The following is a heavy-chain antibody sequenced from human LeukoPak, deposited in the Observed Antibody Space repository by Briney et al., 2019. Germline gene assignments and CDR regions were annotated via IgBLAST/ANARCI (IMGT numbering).Heavy chain of an antibody. CDR3: TRGIAALLDAFDI. J-gene: IGHJ3*02. CDR1: GYTFTGYY. V-gene: IGHV1-2*02. Sequence: ASVKVSCKASGYTFTGYYMHWVRQAPGQGLEWTGWINPNSGGTNYAQKFQGRVTMTRDTSISTAYMELSRLRSDDTAVYYCTRGIAALLDAFDIWGQGTMVTVSP. CDR2: INPNSGGT. D-gene: IGHD6-6*01.